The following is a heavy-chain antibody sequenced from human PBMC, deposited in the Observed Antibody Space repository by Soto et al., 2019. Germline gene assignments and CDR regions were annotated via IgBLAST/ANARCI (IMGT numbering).Heavy chain of an antibody. J-gene: IGHJ4*02. Sequence: HGESLKISCRASGYTFIDYWIGWVRQMPGKGLEFMGIIYPGDSDTRYSPSFQGQVTISADKSTNTAYLQWRSLKASDTAMYYWARPPLAGHSIHFDLWGQGTLVTVSS. CDR3: ARPPLAGHSIHFDL. D-gene: IGHD6-19*01. CDR1: GYTFIDYW. V-gene: IGHV5-51*01. CDR2: IYPGDSDT.